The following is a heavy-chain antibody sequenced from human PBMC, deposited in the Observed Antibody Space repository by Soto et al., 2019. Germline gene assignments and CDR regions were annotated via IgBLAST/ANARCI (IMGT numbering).Heavy chain of an antibody. CDR1: GYTFTSYG. J-gene: IGHJ5*01. D-gene: IGHD2-2*01. CDR3: ARDEGDMGSSRFDS. V-gene: IGHV1-18*04. Sequence: GSSVKVSCKASGYTFTSYGISWVRQAPGQGLEWMGWISAYNGNTNYAQKLQGRVTMTTDTSTSTAYMELRSLRSDDTAVYYCARDEGDMGSSRFDSWGQGPLVTVSS. CDR2: ISAYNGNT.